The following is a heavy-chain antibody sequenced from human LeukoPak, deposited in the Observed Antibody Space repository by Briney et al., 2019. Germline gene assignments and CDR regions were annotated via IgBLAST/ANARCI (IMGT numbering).Heavy chain of an antibody. V-gene: IGHV3-23*01. CDR2: ISGSGDYT. CDR3: AKVAYGSGTYGAFDS. CDR1: GFTFSSHG. D-gene: IGHD3-10*01. Sequence: GGSLRLSCAAPGFTFSSHGMSWVRQAPGKGLEWVSTISGSGDYTYYADSVKGRFTISRDNSKNTLYLQMNSLRAEDTAVYYCAKVAYGSGTYGAFDSWGQGTLVTVSS. J-gene: IGHJ4*02.